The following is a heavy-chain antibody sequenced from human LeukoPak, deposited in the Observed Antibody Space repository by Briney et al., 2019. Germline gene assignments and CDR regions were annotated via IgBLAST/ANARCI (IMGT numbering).Heavy chain of an antibody. V-gene: IGHV4-59*12. J-gene: IGHJ6*03. CDR2: IYYSGST. CDR1: GGSISSYY. D-gene: IGHD2-15*01. Sequence: PSETLSLTCTVSGGSISSYYWSWIRQPPGKGLEWIGYIYYSGSTNYNPSLKSRVTMSVDTSKNQFSLKLSSVTAADTAVYYCARERRSGLLYYYYYYMDVWGKGTTVTISS. CDR3: ARERRSGLLYYYYYYMDV.